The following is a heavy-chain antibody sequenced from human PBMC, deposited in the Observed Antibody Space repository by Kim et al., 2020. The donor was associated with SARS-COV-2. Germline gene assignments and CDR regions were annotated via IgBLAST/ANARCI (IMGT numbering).Heavy chain of an antibody. J-gene: IGHJ4*02. Sequence: SFAEKCQGRVTMTRDTSSSTAYMELSRLRSDDTAVYYCARDASRAIYFDSWGQGTLVTVSS. D-gene: IGHD2-2*01. CDR3: ARDASRAIYFDS. V-gene: IGHV1-2*02.